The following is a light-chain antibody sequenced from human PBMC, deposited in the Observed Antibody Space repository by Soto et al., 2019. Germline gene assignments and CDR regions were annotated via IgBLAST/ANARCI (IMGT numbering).Light chain of an antibody. CDR1: SSSIGAGYE. CDR2: GNG. Sequence: QSVLTQPPSVSGAPGQRVTISCSGTSSSIGAGYEVHWYHQLPGTAPKLVVSGNGNRPSGVPDRLSASKSGTSASLAITGLQAEDEGHYYCSSYARNRDILFGGGTKVT. V-gene: IGLV1-40*01. CDR3: SSYARNRDIL. J-gene: IGLJ3*02.